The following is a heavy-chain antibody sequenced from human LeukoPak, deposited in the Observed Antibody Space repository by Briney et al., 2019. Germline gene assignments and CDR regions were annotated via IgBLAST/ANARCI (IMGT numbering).Heavy chain of an antibody. Sequence: PGRSLRFSCAASGFTFSSYGMHWVRQAPGKGLEWVAVISYGGSNTYYADSVKGRFTISRDNSRNTLYLQMNSLRAEDTAVYYCAKRSEKLLIELDFWGQGTLVTVSS. D-gene: IGHD1-26*01. CDR1: GFTFSSYG. J-gene: IGHJ4*02. V-gene: IGHV3-30*18. CDR3: AKRSEKLLIELDF. CDR2: ISYGGSNT.